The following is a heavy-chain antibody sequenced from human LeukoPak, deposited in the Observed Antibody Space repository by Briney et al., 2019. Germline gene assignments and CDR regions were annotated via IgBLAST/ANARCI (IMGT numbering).Heavy chain of an antibody. CDR2: FDPEDGET. CDR1: GYTFTGYY. J-gene: IGHJ4*02. D-gene: IGHD3-9*01. Sequence: ASVKVSCKASGYTFTGYYIYWVRQAPGQGLEWMGGFDPEDGETIYAQKFQGRVTMTEDTSTDTAYMELSSLRSEDTAVYYCATTYYDILTGYLEYYFDYWGQGTLVTVSS. V-gene: IGHV1-24*01. CDR3: ATTYYDILTGYLEYYFDY.